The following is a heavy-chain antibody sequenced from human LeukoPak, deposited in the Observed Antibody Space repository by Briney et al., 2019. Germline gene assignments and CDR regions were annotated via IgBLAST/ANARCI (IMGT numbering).Heavy chain of an antibody. CDR2: MYYSGST. V-gene: IGHV4-30-4*01. CDR1: GGSISSGDYY. D-gene: IGHD3-22*01. Sequence: SETLSLTCTVSGGSISSGDYYWSWLRQPPGKGLEWIAYMYYSGSTYYNPSLKSRVTTSADTSKNQLSLKLSSVTAADTAVYYCARPYYYDSRIDPWGQGILVTVSS. J-gene: IGHJ5*02. CDR3: ARPYYYDSRIDP.